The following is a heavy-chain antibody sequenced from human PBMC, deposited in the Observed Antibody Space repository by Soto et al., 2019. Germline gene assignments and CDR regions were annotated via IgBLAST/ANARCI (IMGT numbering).Heavy chain of an antibody. D-gene: IGHD2-15*01. CDR3: ARYGSCSGGSCYSGFDY. Sequence: EVQLVESGGGLVQPGGSLRLSCAASGFTVSSNYMSWVRQAPGKGLEWVSVIYSGGSTYYADSVKGRFTISRDNSKNTLYLQMNSLRAEDTAVYYCARYGSCSGGSCYSGFDYWGQGTLVTVSS. J-gene: IGHJ4*02. CDR1: GFTVSSNY. V-gene: IGHV3-66*01. CDR2: IYSGGST.